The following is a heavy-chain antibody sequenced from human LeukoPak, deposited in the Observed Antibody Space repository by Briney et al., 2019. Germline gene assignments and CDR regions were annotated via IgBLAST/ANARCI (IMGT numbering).Heavy chain of an antibody. J-gene: IGHJ4*02. CDR3: ATYTSAIQYFLY. V-gene: IGHV1-2*02. Sequence: GASVKVSCKASGYSFTDYCIHWVRQAPGQGPEWMGWVNPSGGATKYAQKFQDRVTMTRDTSISTAYLDLSGLTYDDTAVYYCATYTSAIQYFLYWGLGTLVTVSS. CDR2: VNPSGGAT. CDR1: GYSFTDYC. D-gene: IGHD6-19*01.